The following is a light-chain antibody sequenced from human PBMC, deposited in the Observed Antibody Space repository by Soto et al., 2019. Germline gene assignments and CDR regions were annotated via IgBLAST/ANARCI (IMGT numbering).Light chain of an antibody. CDR1: QSLLYDSNNKNY. Sequence: DIVMSQSPDSLAASLGERATINCKSSQSLLYDSNNKNYLAWYQQKPGQPPKLLFYWASTRESGVPDRFSGSGSGTDFTLTITSLQAEDVAVYYCQQYYSLPLTFGGGTKVEIK. CDR3: QQYYSLPLT. V-gene: IGKV4-1*01. CDR2: WAS. J-gene: IGKJ4*01.